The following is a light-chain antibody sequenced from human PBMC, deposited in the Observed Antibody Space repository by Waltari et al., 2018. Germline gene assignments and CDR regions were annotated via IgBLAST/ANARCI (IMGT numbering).Light chain of an antibody. CDR1: SSNIGSNY. CDR3: AAWDDSLSGFVV. V-gene: IGLV1-47*01. Sequence: QSVLTQPPSASGTPGQRVTISCSGSSSNIGSNYVYWYQQLPGTAPKLLIYRNNQRPPGAPDRFSGSKAGTSASLAISGLRAEDEADYYCAAWDDSLSGFVVFGGGTKLTVL. CDR2: RNN. J-gene: IGLJ2*01.